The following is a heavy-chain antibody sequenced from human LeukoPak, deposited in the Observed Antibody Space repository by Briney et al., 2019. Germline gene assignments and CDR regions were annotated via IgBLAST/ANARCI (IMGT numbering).Heavy chain of an antibody. D-gene: IGHD6-25*01. CDR2: IKQDGSEK. CDR3: ARGSGWLGY. V-gene: IGHV3-7*03. J-gene: IGHJ4*02. CDR1: AFTFSNYL. Sequence: GGSLRLSCAASAFTFSNYLMSWVRQAPGKGLEWVANIKQDGSEKKYVESVKGRFTISRDNAKNSLYLQMNSLGVDDMAVYYCARGSGWLGYWGQGTLVTVSS.